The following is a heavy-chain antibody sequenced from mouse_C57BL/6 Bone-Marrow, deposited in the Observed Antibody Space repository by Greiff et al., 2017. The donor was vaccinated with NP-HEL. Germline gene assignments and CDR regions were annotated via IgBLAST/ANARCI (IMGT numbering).Heavy chain of an antibody. CDR3: ARSIYYDYADDPFDAMDY. V-gene: IGHV7-3*01. D-gene: IGHD2-4*01. Sequence: EVMLVESGGGLVQPGGSLSLSCAASGFTFTDYYMSWVRQPPGKALEWLVFIRNKANGYTTEYSASVKGRLTISRDNSQSILYLQMHALRAEDSATYYCARSIYYDYADDPFDAMDYWGQGTSVTVSS. CDR2: IRNKANGYTT. CDR1: GFTFTDYY. J-gene: IGHJ4*01.